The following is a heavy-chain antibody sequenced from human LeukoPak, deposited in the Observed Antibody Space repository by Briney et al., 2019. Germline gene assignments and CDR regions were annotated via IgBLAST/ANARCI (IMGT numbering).Heavy chain of an antibody. J-gene: IGHJ4*02. CDR3: ARDQGGGRYYGEDY. Sequence: GGSLRLSCAASGFTFSSYSMYWVRQAPGKGLEWVSSISSSSSYIYYADPVKGRFTISRDNAKKSLYLQMNSLRAEDTAVYYCARDQGGGRYYGEDYWGQGTLVTVSS. D-gene: IGHD3-10*01. CDR1: GFTFSSYS. CDR2: ISSSSSYI. V-gene: IGHV3-21*01.